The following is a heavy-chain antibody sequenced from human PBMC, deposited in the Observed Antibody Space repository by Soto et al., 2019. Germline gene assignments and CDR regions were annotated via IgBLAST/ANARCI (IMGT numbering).Heavy chain of an antibody. D-gene: IGHD1-26*01. Sequence: GGSLRLSCAASGFTFSSYWMSWVRQTPGEGLEWVANMNQDGSEKYYVDSMKGRFTISRDNAKNSLYLQMNSLRAEDTAVYYCARDRVGTTRDKAPDFWGQGTLVIVSS. CDR2: MNQDGSEK. CDR1: GFTFSSYW. V-gene: IGHV3-7*01. J-gene: IGHJ4*02. CDR3: ARDRVGTTRDKAPDF.